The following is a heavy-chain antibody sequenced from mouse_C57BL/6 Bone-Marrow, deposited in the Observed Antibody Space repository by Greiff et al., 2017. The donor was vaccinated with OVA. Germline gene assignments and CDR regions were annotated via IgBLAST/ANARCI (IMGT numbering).Heavy chain of an antibody. J-gene: IGHJ3*01. CDR1: GYTFPEYT. V-gene: IGHV1-62-2*01. CDR2: FYPGSGSI. Sequence: VQLQESGAELVKPGASVKLSCKASGYTFPEYTIHWVKQRSGQGLEWIGWFYPGSGSIKYNEKFKDKATLTADKSSSTIYMELRRLTSEDSAVYFCARHKERRPWFAYWGQGTLVTVSA. CDR3: ARHKERRPWFAY.